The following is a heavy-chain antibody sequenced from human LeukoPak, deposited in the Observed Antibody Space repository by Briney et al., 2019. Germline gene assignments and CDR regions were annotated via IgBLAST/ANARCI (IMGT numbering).Heavy chain of an antibody. CDR1: GFSFSTYW. Sequence: GGFLRLSCAASGFSFSTYWTGWVRQTPGKGLQWVANIKRDGSEQDYMFSVRGRFTISRDNAKNSLYLQMNNLRPEDTGVYYCARGSSGWNADHWGQGTLVTVSS. V-gene: IGHV3-7*01. D-gene: IGHD6-19*01. J-gene: IGHJ5*02. CDR2: IKRDGSEQ. CDR3: ARGSSGWNADH.